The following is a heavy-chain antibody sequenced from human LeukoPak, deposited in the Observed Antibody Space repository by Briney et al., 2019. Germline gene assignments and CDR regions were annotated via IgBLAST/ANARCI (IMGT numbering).Heavy chain of an antibody. D-gene: IGHD2-15*01. Sequence: GGSLRLSCAASGFTFSSCAMSWVRQAPGKGLEWVSAISGSGGSTYYADSVKGRFTISRDNSKNTLYLQMNSLRAEDTAVYYCAKDVESDIVVVVAAAFDIWGQGTMVTVSS. J-gene: IGHJ3*02. CDR1: GFTFSSCA. CDR3: AKDVESDIVVVVAAAFDI. CDR2: ISGSGGST. V-gene: IGHV3-23*01.